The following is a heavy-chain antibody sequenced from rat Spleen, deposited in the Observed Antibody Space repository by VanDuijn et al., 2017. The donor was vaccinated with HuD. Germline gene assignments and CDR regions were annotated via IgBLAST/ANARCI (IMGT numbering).Heavy chain of an antibody. D-gene: IGHD1-4*01. CDR2: MWTGGST. Sequence: QVQLKESGPGLVQPSQTLSLTCTVSGFSLTSYNVHWVRQPTGKGLEWMGVMWTGGSTAYNSLLKSRLNISRDTSKSQVFLKMNSLQTEDTAIYFCTGDRSYPGLTPYVMDAWGQGTSVTVSS. J-gene: IGHJ4*01. CDR3: TGDRSYPGLTPYVMDA. V-gene: IGHV2-30*01. CDR1: GFSLTSYN.